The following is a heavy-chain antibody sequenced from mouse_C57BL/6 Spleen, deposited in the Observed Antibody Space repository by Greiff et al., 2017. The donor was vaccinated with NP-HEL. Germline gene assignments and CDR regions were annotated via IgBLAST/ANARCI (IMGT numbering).Heavy chain of an antibody. J-gene: IGHJ2*01. V-gene: IGHV1-76*01. CDR3: ARPAVTTGYYFDY. Sequence: QVQLKESGAELVRPGASVKLSCKASGYTFTDYYINWVKQRPGQGLEWIARIYPGSGNTYYNEKFKGKATLTAEKSSSTAYMQLSSLTSEDSAVYFCARPAVTTGYYFDYWGQGTTLTVSS. CDR2: IYPGSGNT. D-gene: IGHD2-2*01. CDR1: GYTFTDYY.